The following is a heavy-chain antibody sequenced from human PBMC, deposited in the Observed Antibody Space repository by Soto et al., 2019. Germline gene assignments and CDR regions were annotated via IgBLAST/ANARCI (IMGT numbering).Heavy chain of an antibody. CDR2: IYTSGST. Sequence: KLPETLSLTCTVSGGSISSYYWSWIRQPAGKGLEWIGRIYTSGSTNYNPSLKSRVTMSVDTSKNQFSLKLSSVTAADTAVYYCARDGAYCGGDCYSYYYYGMDVWGQGTTVTVSS. J-gene: IGHJ6*02. CDR1: GGSISSYY. V-gene: IGHV4-4*07. D-gene: IGHD2-21*02. CDR3: ARDGAYCGGDCYSYYYYGMDV.